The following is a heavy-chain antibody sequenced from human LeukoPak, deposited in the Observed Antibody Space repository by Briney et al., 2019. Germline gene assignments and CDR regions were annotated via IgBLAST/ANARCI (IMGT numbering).Heavy chain of an antibody. CDR1: GYTLTELS. D-gene: IGHD3-3*01. Sequence: ASVKVSCKVSGYTLTELSMHWVRQAPGKGLEWMGGFDPEDGETIYAQKFQGRVTMTEDTSTDTAYMELSSLRSEDTAVYYCATVNDFWSGYSSAGVDAFDIWGQGTMVTVSS. CDR2: FDPEDGET. V-gene: IGHV1-24*01. CDR3: ATVNDFWSGYSSAGVDAFDI. J-gene: IGHJ3*02.